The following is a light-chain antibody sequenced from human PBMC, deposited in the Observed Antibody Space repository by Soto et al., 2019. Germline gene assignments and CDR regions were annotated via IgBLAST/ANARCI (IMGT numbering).Light chain of an antibody. CDR2: EAI. Sequence: QSALTQPPSASGSPGQSVTISCTGSSSDVGGYEYVSWYQQHPGKAPKLIIYEAIKRPSGVPDRFSGSKSGNTASLTVSGLQAEDEADYYCSSYAGSNNLHVLFGGGTKLTVL. CDR1: SSDVGGYEY. CDR3: SSYAGSNNLHVL. V-gene: IGLV2-8*01. J-gene: IGLJ2*01.